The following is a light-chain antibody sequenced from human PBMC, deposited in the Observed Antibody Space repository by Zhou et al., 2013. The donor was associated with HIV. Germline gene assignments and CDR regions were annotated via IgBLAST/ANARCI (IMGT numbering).Light chain of an antibody. Sequence: DIQMTQSPSTLSASVGARVTITCRASQSINNWLAWYQQKPGKAPKLLIYKASSLESGVPSRFSGSGSGTEFTLTISSLQPDDFATYYCQQCNSYPLTFGGGTKVEIK. CDR1: QSINNW. V-gene: IGKV1-5*03. J-gene: IGKJ4*01. CDR2: KAS. CDR3: QQCNSYPLT.